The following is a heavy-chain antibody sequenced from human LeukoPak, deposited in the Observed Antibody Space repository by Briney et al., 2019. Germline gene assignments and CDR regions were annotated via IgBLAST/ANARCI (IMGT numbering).Heavy chain of an antibody. CDR2: IYSGGST. Sequence: GGSLRLSCAASGFTVSSNYMSWVRQAPGKGLEWVSVIYSGGSTYYADSVKGSFTISRDNSKNTLYLQMNSLRAEDTAVYYCAKLNVDTAASSDYWGQGTLVTVSS. D-gene: IGHD5-18*01. CDR3: AKLNVDTAASSDY. CDR1: GFTVSSNY. J-gene: IGHJ4*02. V-gene: IGHV3-66*04.